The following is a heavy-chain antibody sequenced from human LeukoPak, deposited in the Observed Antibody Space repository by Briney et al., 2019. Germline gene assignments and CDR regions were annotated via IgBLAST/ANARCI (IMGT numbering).Heavy chain of an antibody. J-gene: IGHJ6*03. Sequence: SETLFLTCTVSGGSISGYYWSWIRQPAGKGLEWIGRIYTSGYTNSNPSLKSRVTMSVDTSKNQFSLKLSSVTAADTAVYYCAREPLWSGYSYYYYYMDDWGKGTTVTVSS. V-gene: IGHV4-4*07. CDR1: GGSISGYY. CDR3: AREPLWSGYSYYYYYMDD. CDR2: IYTSGYT. D-gene: IGHD3-3*01.